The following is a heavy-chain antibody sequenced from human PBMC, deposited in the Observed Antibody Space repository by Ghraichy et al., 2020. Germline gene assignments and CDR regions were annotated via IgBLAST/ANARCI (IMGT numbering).Heavy chain of an antibody. D-gene: IGHD3-22*01. CDR1: GFTFSSYG. Sequence: GGSLRLSCAASGFTFSSYGMHWVRQAPGKGLEWVAVIWYDGSNKYYADSVKGRFTISRDNSKNTLYLQMNSLRAEDTAVYYCAKALPPYDSSGSYRSALGYWGQGTLVTVSS. CDR3: AKALPPYDSSGSYRSALGY. CDR2: IWYDGSNK. J-gene: IGHJ4*02. V-gene: IGHV3-33*06.